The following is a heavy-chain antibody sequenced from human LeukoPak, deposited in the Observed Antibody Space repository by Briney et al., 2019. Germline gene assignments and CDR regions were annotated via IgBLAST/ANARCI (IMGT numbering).Heavy chain of an antibody. Sequence: PGGSLRLSCAASGFTFSSYSMNWVRQAPGQGLEWVSSISSGSNYIYYADSLKGRFTISRDNAKNSLYLQMNSLRADDTAVYYCAREQFRNDVYDDFDYWGRGTLVTVSS. D-gene: IGHD5/OR15-5a*01. V-gene: IGHV3-21*01. J-gene: IGHJ4*02. CDR2: ISSGSNYI. CDR3: AREQFRNDVYDDFDY. CDR1: GFTFSSYS.